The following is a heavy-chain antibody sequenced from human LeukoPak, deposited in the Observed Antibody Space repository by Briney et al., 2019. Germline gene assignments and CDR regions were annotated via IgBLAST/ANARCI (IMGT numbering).Heavy chain of an antibody. Sequence: ASVTVSCKASGYTFTSYYMHWVRQAPGQGLEWMGIINPSGGSTSYAQKFQGRVTMTRDTSTSTVYMELSSLRSEDTAVYYCARQEQQLVFVDYWGQGTLVTVSS. CDR3: ARQEQQLVFVDY. J-gene: IGHJ4*02. D-gene: IGHD6-13*01. CDR1: GYTFTSYY. CDR2: INPSGGST. V-gene: IGHV1-46*01.